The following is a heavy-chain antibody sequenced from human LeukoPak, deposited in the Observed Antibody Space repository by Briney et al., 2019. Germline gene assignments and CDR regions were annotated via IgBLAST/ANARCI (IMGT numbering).Heavy chain of an antibody. CDR3: AALDSSGYYGGY. V-gene: IGHV1-69*06. Sequence: EASVKVSCKASGGTFTSYAISWVRQAPGQGLEWMGGIIPIFGTVNYAQKFQGRVTIIADKSTSTAYMELSSLRSEDTAVYYCAALDSSGYYGGYWGQGTLVTVSS. J-gene: IGHJ4*02. CDR1: GGTFTSYA. CDR2: IIPIFGTV. D-gene: IGHD3-22*01.